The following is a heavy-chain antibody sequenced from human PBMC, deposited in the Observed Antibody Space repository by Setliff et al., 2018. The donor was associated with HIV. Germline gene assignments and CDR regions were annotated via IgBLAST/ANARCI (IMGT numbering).Heavy chain of an antibody. Sequence: LRLSCAASGFTFSSYWMSWVRQAPGKGLEWVANIKQDGSEKYYVDSVKGRFTISRDNAKNSLYLQMNSLRAEDTAVYYCARRQLWLAYYFDYWGQGTLVTVSS. D-gene: IGHD5-18*01. V-gene: IGHV3-7*01. J-gene: IGHJ4*02. CDR3: ARRQLWLAYYFDY. CDR1: GFTFSSYW. CDR2: IKQDGSEK.